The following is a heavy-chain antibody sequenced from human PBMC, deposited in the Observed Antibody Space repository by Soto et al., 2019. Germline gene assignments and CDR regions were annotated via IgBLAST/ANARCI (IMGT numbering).Heavy chain of an antibody. V-gene: IGHV3-11*04. Sequence: GSLRLSCAGSGFTFSDYYMSWIRQAPGKGLEWVSYISSSGNIIYYADSVKGRFTISRDNAKNSLYLEMNSLRAEDTAVYYCARESEDLTSNFDYWCQGTLVTVSS. CDR1: GFTFSDYY. J-gene: IGHJ4*02. CDR2: ISSSGNII. CDR3: ARESEDLTSNFDY.